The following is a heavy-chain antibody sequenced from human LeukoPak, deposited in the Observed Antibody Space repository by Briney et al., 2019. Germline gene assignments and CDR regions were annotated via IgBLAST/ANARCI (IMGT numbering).Heavy chain of an antibody. Sequence: GGALRLSCAASGFTFISYSMNWVRQAPGKGLEWVSSISSSSSYIYYADSVKGRFTISRDNAKNSLYLQMNSLRAEDTAVYYCARAPGFGADFDYWGQGTLVTVSS. CDR3: ARAPGFGADFDY. J-gene: IGHJ4*02. CDR2: ISSSSSYI. V-gene: IGHV3-21*01. CDR1: GFTFISYS. D-gene: IGHD3-10*01.